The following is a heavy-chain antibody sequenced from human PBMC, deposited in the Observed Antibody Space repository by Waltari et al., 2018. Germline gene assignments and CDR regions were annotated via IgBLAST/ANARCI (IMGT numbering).Heavy chain of an antibody. V-gene: IGHV3-53*01. CDR2: IYSVGST. Sequence: EVQLVESGGGLIKPGGSLRLSCAASGFTVSSNYMSWVRQAPGKGLEWFPVIYSVGSTYYADSVKGRFTISRDNSKNTLYLQMNSLRAEDTAVYYCARDVVIYGDPYYGMDVWGQGTTVTVSS. J-gene: IGHJ6*02. CDR3: ARDVVIYGDPYYGMDV. CDR1: GFTVSSNY. D-gene: IGHD4-17*01.